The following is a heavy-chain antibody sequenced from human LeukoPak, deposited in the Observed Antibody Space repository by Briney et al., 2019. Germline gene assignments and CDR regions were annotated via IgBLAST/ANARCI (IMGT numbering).Heavy chain of an antibody. CDR2: ISAYNGNT. V-gene: IGHV1-18*01. CDR3: ARVLYGSGSYYKSYHYYYGMDV. D-gene: IGHD3-10*01. CDR1: GYTFTSYG. Sequence: GASVKVSCKASGYTFTSYGISWVRQAPGQGLEWMGWISAYNGNTNYAQKLQGRVTMTTDTSTSTAYMELRSLRSDDTAVYYCARVLYGSGSYYKSYHYYYGMDVWGQGTTVTVSS. J-gene: IGHJ6*02.